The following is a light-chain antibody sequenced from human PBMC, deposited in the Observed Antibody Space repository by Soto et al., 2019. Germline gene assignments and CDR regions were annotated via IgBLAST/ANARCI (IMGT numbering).Light chain of an antibody. CDR2: GNN. V-gene: IGLV1-40*01. J-gene: IGLJ3*02. CDR1: SSNIGAGFD. Sequence: QSVLTQPPSVSGAPGQRVTISCTGSSSNIGAGFDVHWYHQIAGTAPKLLIYGNNQRPSGVPDRFSGSKSGTSASLAISGLQSEDEADYYCAAWDDSLNAWVFGGGTKLTVL. CDR3: AAWDDSLNAWV.